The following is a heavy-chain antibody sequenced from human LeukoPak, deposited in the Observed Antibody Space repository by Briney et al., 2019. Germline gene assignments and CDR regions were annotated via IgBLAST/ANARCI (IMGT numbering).Heavy chain of an antibody. V-gene: IGHV3-30-3*01. Sequence: GGSLRLSCAASGFTFSNYAMHWVRQAPGKGLEWVAVISYDGSNKFYAESVKGRFTISRDDSKSIAYLQMNSLKTEDTAVYYCTRVATVLRYFDWSYFDYWGQGTLVTVSS. D-gene: IGHD3-9*01. CDR3: TRVATVLRYFDWSYFDY. CDR2: ISYDGSNK. J-gene: IGHJ4*02. CDR1: GFTFSNYA.